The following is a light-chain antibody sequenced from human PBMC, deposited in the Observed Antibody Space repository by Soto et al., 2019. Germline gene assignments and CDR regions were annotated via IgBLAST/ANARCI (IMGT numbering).Light chain of an antibody. CDR3: SSYTSSSSLA. J-gene: IGLJ3*02. Sequence: QSALTQPASVSWSPGQSITISCTGTSNDVGGYKYVSWYQQHPGKAPKLIIYEVSYRPSGVSNRFSGSKSGNTASLTISGLQAEDEADYYCSSYTSSSSLAFGGGTKVTVL. V-gene: IGLV2-14*01. CDR1: SNDVGGYKY. CDR2: EVS.